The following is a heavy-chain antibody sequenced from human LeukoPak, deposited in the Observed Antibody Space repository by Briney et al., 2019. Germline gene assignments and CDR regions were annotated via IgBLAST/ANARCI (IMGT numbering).Heavy chain of an antibody. CDR3: ARDQGNSSSNGEWYGMDV. CDR1: GYTFTSYY. J-gene: IGHJ6*02. Sequence: GASVQVSCKASGYTFTSYYMHWVRPPPAQGLEWMGIINPSGGSTTYGQKFQGRVTMTRDTSTSTVYMELSSLRSEDTAVYYCARDQGNSSSNGEWYGMDVWGQGTTVTVSS. D-gene: IGHD6-13*01. CDR2: INPSGGST. V-gene: IGHV1-46*01.